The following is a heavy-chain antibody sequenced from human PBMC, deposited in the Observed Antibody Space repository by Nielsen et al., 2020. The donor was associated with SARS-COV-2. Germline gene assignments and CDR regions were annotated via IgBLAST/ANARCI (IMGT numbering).Heavy chain of an antibody. CDR1: GGSISSGGYY. V-gene: IGHV4-31*03. J-gene: IGHJ2*01. D-gene: IGHD3-16*02. CDR3: ARGGRTYYDYVWGSYRLGWYFDL. CDR2: IYYSGST. Sequence: SETLSLTCTVSGGSISSGGYYWSWIRQHPGKGLEWLGYIYYSGSTYYNPSLKSRVTISVDTSKNQFSLKLSSVTAADTAVYYCARGGRTYYDYVWGSYRLGWYFDLWGRGTLVTVSS.